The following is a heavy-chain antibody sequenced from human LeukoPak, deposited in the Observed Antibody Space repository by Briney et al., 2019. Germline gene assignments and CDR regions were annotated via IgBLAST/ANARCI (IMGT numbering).Heavy chain of an antibody. CDR1: GFTFDDYT. V-gene: IGHV3-43*01. D-gene: IGHD2-15*01. Sequence: SGGSLRLSCAASGFTFDDYTMHWVRQAPGKGLEWVSLISWDGGSTYYADSVKGRFTISRDNSKNSLYLQMNSLRTEDTALYYCAKDIHAGSGLDYWGQGTLVTVSS. CDR3: AKDIHAGSGLDY. J-gene: IGHJ4*02. CDR2: ISWDGGST.